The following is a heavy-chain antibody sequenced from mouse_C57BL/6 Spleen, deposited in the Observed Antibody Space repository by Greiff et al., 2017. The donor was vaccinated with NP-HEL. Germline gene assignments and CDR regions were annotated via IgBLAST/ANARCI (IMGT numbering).Heavy chain of an antibody. D-gene: IGHD2-13*01. CDR2: IDPETGGT. CDR3: TRSGDYWAMDY. CDR1: GYTFTDYE. V-gene: IGHV1-15*01. Sequence: VQVVESGAELVRPGASVTLSCKASGYTFTDYEMHWVKQTPVHGLEWIGAIDPETGGTAYNQKFKGKAILTADKSSSTAYMELRSLTSEDSAVYYCTRSGDYWAMDYWGQGTSVTVSS. J-gene: IGHJ4*01.